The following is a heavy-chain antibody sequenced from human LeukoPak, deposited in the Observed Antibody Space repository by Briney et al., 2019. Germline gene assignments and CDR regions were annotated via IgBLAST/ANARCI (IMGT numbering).Heavy chain of an antibody. CDR2: IYYGGST. Sequence: SETLFLTCTVSGGSISSYYWSWIRQPPGKGLEWIGYIYYGGSTNYNPSLKSRVTISVDTSKNQFSLELSSVTAADTAVYYCARDTRDKDCSSTSCKYYFDYWGQGTLVTVSS. CDR1: GGSISSYY. D-gene: IGHD2-2*01. V-gene: IGHV4-59*01. J-gene: IGHJ4*02. CDR3: ARDTRDKDCSSTSCKYYFDY.